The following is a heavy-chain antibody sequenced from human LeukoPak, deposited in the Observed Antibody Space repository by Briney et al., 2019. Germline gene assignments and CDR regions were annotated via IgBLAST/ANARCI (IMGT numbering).Heavy chain of an antibody. CDR3: VRSYHPGGWFDP. D-gene: IGHD2-21*01. CDR2: IYSDNT. J-gene: IGHJ5*02. Sequence: GGSLRLSCTVSGFTVSTNSMSWVRQAPGKGLEWVSFIYSDNTHYSDSVKGRFTISRDNSKNTLYLQMNSLRAEDTAMHYCVRSYHPGGWFDPWGQGTLVTVSS. V-gene: IGHV3-66*01. CDR1: GFTVSTNS.